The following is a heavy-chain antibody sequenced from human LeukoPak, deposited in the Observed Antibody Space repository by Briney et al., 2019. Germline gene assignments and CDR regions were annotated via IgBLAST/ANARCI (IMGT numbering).Heavy chain of an antibody. CDR2: ISSNGGST. D-gene: IGHD6-19*01. CDR3: ARALAVAASFDY. J-gene: IGHJ4*02. Sequence: GGSLRLSCAASGFTFSSYAMHWVRQAPGKGLEYVSSISSNGGSTYYANSVKGRFTISRDSSKNTLYLQMGSLRAEDMGVYYCARALAVAASFDYWGQGTLDTVSS. V-gene: IGHV3-64*01. CDR1: GFTFSSYA.